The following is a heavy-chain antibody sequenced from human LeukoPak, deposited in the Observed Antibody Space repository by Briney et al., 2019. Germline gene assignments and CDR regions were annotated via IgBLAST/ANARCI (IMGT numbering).Heavy chain of an antibody. CDR3: ARMGWLQPPEGYYFDY. V-gene: IGHV4-59*11. J-gene: IGHJ4*02. Sequence: PSETLSLTCTVSGGSISSHYWSWIRQPPGKGLEWIGYIYYSGSTNYNPSLKSRVTISVDTSKNQFSLKLSSVTAADTAVYYCARMGWLQPPEGYYFDYWGQGTLVTVSS. CDR1: GGSISSHY. CDR2: IYYSGST. D-gene: IGHD5-24*01.